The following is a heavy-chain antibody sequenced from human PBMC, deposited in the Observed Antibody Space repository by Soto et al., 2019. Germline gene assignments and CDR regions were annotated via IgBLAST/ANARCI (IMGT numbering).Heavy chain of an antibody. D-gene: IGHD3-10*01. Sequence: SETLSLTCAVYGGSFSGYYWSWIRQPPGKGLEWIGEINHSGSTNYNPSLKSRVTISVDTSKNQFSLKLSSVTAADTAVYYCARAVEYYGSGAPRGRYYSKNWFDPWGQGTLVTVSS. V-gene: IGHV4-34*01. J-gene: IGHJ5*02. CDR1: GGSFSGYY. CDR3: ARAVEYYGSGAPRGRYYSKNWFDP. CDR2: INHSGST.